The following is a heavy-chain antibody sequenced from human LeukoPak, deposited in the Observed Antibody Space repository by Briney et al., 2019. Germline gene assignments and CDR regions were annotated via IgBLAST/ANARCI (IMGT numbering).Heavy chain of an antibody. J-gene: IGHJ4*02. Sequence: GASVKFSCKASGYTFGSYDINWVRKATGQGLEWMGWMNPGSGNTGYAQKFQGRVTMTRDTSISTAYMELSGLRSEDTAVYYCARLSETAAYYYTTGYYYLGYWGQGTLVTVDS. V-gene: IGHV1-8*02. CDR1: GYTFGSYD. CDR2: MNPGSGNT. D-gene: IGHD3-3*01. CDR3: ARLSETAAYYYTTGYYYLGY.